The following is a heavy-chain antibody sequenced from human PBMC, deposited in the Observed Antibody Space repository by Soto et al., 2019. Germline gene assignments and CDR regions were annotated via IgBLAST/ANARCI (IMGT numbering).Heavy chain of an antibody. D-gene: IGHD2-15*01. CDR3: ARDYGKLNP. CDR1: GFTFSTYT. V-gene: IGHV3-21*01. Sequence: PGGSLRLSCAASGFTFSTYTMNWVRQTPGKGLEWVSSISSGSNYIYYADSLNGRFTISRDNAKNSLYLQMNSLRAEDTAVYYCARDYGKLNPWGQGTLVTVSS. CDR2: ISSGSNYI. J-gene: IGHJ5*02.